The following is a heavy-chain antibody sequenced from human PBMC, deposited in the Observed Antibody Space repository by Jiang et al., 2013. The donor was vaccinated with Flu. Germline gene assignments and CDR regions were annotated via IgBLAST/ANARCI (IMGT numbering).Heavy chain of an antibody. Sequence: QTLSLTCAISGDSVSSNSAAWNWIRQSPSRGLEWLGRTYYRSKWYNDYAVSVKSRITINPDTSKNQFSLQLNSVTPEDTAVYYCAREYSTIFGVVIRMFDYWGQGTLVTVSS. D-gene: IGHD3-3*01. CDR2: TYYRSKWYN. CDR1: GDSVSSNSAA. V-gene: IGHV6-1*01. J-gene: IGHJ4*02. CDR3: AREYSTIFGVVIRMFDY.